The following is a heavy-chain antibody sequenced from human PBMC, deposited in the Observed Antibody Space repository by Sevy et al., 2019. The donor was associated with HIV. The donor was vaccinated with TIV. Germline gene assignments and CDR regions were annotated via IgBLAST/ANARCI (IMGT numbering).Heavy chain of an antibody. CDR2: ISGSGYAT. CDR1: GFTFDSYA. V-gene: IGHV3-23*01. J-gene: IGHJ4*02. CDR3: AKDRVTVFGVVVTFDS. Sequence: GGSLRLSCAASGFTFDSYAVLWVRQVAGKGLEWVSTISGSGYATYYADSVKGRFIISRDTSRNTLYLQMNSLRVEDSAVYFCAKDRVTVFGVVVTFDSWGQGTLVTVSS. D-gene: IGHD3-3*01.